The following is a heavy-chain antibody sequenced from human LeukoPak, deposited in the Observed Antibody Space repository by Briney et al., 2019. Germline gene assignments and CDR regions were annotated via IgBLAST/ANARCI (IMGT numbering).Heavy chain of an antibody. Sequence: SETLSLTCAVSGYPISSGYYWGWIRQPPGKGLEWIGSIYHSGSTYYNPSLKSRVTISVDTSKNQFSLKLSSVTAADTAVYYCARLSSSGFFWGQGTLVTVSS. J-gene: IGHJ4*02. CDR3: ARLSSSGFF. V-gene: IGHV4-38-2*01. CDR1: GYPISSGYY. D-gene: IGHD3-22*01. CDR2: IYHSGST.